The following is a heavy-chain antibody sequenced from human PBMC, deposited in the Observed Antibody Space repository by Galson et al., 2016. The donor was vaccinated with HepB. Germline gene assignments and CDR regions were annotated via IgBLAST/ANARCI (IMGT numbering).Heavy chain of an antibody. J-gene: IGHJ4*02. D-gene: IGHD4-23*01. CDR1: GGSVNSYNW. Sequence: ETLSLTCTVSGGSVNSYNWWSWVRQTPGKGLEWIGEIYRSGTANYNPSLKSRFVISLDKSKNQFSLTVNSVTAAGTAVYYCAGGKLATGWGYWGQGTLVIVSS. CDR2: IYRSGTA. CDR3: AGGKLATGWGY. V-gene: IGHV4-4*02.